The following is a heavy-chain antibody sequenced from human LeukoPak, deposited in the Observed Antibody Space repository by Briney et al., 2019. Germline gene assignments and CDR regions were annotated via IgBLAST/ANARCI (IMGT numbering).Heavy chain of an antibody. V-gene: IGHV1-18*01. D-gene: IGHD2-2*01. CDR2: INGYNGNT. Sequence: ASVKVSCKASGYTFIGNGITWVRQAPGQGLEWMGWINGYNGNTAYAQMLAGRFTMTTDTSTTTAHMELRGLRSDDTAVYYCARSGYCSGASCYGEGIDYWGQGTLVTVSS. CDR3: ARSGYCSGASCYGEGIDY. J-gene: IGHJ4*02. CDR1: GYTFIGNG.